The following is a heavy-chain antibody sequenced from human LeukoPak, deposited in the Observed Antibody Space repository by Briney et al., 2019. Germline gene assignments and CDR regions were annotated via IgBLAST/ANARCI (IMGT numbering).Heavy chain of an antibody. CDR2: LYNDAFDSAT. CDR3: ARVRLQPSYYFDF. Sequence: GGSLRLSCVGSGFTVSSSFMSWVRQAPGKGLEWVSNLYNDAFDSATHYADSVKGRFTISRDSSKNTLYLQMNSLRAEDTAIYYCARVRLQPSYYFDFWGQGTLVTVSS. D-gene: IGHD5-18*01. J-gene: IGHJ4*02. CDR1: GFTVSSSF. V-gene: IGHV3-53*01.